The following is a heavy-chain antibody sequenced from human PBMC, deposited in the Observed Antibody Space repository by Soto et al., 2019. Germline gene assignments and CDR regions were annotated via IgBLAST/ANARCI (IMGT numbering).Heavy chain of an antibody. Sequence: EEQLVQSGAEVKKPGESLKISCKGSAYSFSSFWIVWVRQMAGKGLEWMGIIYPGDSDTRYSPSFQGHVTISADKSISTAYLQWSSLQASDSAIYYCARVRGSSWPYYGLDVWGQGTTVTVSS. CDR1: AYSFSSFW. J-gene: IGHJ6*02. CDR3: ARVRGSSWPYYGLDV. D-gene: IGHD6-13*01. CDR2: IYPGDSDT. V-gene: IGHV5-51*01.